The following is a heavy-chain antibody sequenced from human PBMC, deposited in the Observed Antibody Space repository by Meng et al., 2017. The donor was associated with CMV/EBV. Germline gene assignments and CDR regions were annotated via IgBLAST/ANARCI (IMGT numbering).Heavy chain of an antibody. CDR2: ISYDGRNK. CDR1: GFTFSSYA. CDR3: ARAMVNDCGSSSFVYYYYGMDV. D-gene: IGHD3-3*01. J-gene: IGHJ6*02. Sequence: GESLKISCAASGFTFSSYAMHWVRQAPGKGLEWVAVISYDGRNKYYADSVKGRFTISRDNSKTTLYLQMNSLRAEDTAVYYCARAMVNDCGSSSFVYYYYGMDVWGQGTTVTVSS. V-gene: IGHV3-30-3*01.